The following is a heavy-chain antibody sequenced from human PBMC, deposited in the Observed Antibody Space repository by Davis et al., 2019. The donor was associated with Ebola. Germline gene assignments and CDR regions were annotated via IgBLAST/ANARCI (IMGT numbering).Heavy chain of an antibody. J-gene: IGHJ4*02. CDR2: ISPYNGNT. D-gene: IGHD6-13*01. CDR1: GYSFINYG. V-gene: IGHV1-18*01. CDR3: ARGAIAASGNPHLGH. Sequence: ASVKVSCKASGYSFINYGITWVRQAPGQGLEWMGWISPYNGNTDSAQKFQGRVTMTTDTYTSTAYMELRSLRADDTAVFYCARGAIAASGNPHLGHWGQGTLVTVST.